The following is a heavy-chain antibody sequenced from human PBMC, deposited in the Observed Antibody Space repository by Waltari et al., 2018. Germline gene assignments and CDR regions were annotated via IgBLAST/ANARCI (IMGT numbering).Heavy chain of an antibody. V-gene: IGHV1-69*01. Sequence: QVQLVQSGAEVKKPGSSVKVSCKASGGTFSSDGISWVRQAPGQGLEWMGVINPFVGAPNYAQKFQGRVTITADESTSTAYMDVSSLTSEDTAVYYCARDVTTVTTGAYFDYWGQGTLVIVSS. CDR1: GGTFSSDG. CDR2: INPFVGAP. CDR3: ARDVTTVTTGAYFDY. J-gene: IGHJ4*01. D-gene: IGHD4-17*01.